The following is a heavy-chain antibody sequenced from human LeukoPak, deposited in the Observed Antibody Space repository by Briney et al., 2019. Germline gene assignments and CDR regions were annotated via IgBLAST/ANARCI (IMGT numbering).Heavy chain of an antibody. CDR3: AKPYYDFWSGNWFDP. CDR1: GFTFSSYS. Sequence: GGSLRLSCAASGFTFSSYSMNWVRQAPGKGLEWVSYISSSSSTIYYADSVKGRFTISRDNAKNSLYLQMNSLRAEDTAVYYCAKPYYDFWSGNWFDPWGQGTLVTVSS. CDR2: ISSSSSTI. D-gene: IGHD3-3*01. J-gene: IGHJ5*02. V-gene: IGHV3-48*01.